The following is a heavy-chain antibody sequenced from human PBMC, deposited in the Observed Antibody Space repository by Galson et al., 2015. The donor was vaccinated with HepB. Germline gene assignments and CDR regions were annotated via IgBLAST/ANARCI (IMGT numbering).Heavy chain of an antibody. CDR1: GFTFSSYD. V-gene: IGHV3-13*01. J-gene: IGHJ3*02. CDR3: ARDLSYSSDGRWYDVFDM. CDR2: IGTAGDT. D-gene: IGHD2-15*01. Sequence: LRLSCAASGFTFSSYDMHWVRQATGKGLEWVSAIGTAGDTYYPGSVKGRFTISRDDAKNSVYLQMNSLRAEDTAMYYCARDLSYSSDGRWYDVFDMWGQGTMVTVSS.